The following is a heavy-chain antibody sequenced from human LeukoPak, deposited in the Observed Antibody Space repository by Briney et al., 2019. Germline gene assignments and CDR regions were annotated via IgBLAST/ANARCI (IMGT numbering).Heavy chain of an antibody. CDR1: GASISSYY. V-gene: IGHV4-59*08. D-gene: IGHD6-13*01. Sequence: SETLSLTCTVSGASISSYYWSWIRQPPGKGLEWIGYIYYTGSTNYNPSLKSRVTISVDTSKNQFSLKLSSVTAADTAVYYCARYLNSAAGTGYGDYWGQGTLVTVSS. CDR3: ARYLNSAAGTGYGDY. CDR2: IYYTGST. J-gene: IGHJ4*02.